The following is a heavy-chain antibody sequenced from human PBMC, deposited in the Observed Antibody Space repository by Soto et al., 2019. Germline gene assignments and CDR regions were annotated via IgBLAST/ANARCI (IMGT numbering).Heavy chain of an antibody. CDR3: AKVHSSGWRGNYYYGMDV. CDR2: ISGSGGST. Sequence: PGGSLRLSCAASGFTFSSYAMSWVRQAPGKGLEWVSAISGSGGSTYYADSVKGRFTISRDNSKNTLYLQMNSLRAEDTAVYYCAKVHSSGWRGNYYYGMDVWGQGTTVTV. J-gene: IGHJ6*02. D-gene: IGHD6-19*01. V-gene: IGHV3-23*01. CDR1: GFTFSSYA.